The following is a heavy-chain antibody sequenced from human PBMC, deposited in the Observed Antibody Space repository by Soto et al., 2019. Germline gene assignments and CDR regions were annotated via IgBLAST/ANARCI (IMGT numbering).Heavy chain of an antibody. CDR3: VRNSAATSPFDY. V-gene: IGHV3-33*01. J-gene: IGHJ4*02. D-gene: IGHD5-12*01. CDR1: GFTFSNYG. CDR2: IWYDGSNE. Sequence: GGSLRLSCAASGFTFSNYGMHWVRQAPGKGLKWVAVIWYDGSNEYYEDSVKGRFTISRDNSKNTLYLQMNSLRAEDTAVYYCVRNSAATSPFDYWGQGTLVTVSS.